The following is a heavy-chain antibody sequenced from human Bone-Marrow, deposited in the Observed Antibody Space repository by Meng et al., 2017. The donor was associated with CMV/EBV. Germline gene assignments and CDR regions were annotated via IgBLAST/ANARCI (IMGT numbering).Heavy chain of an antibody. V-gene: IGHV3-74*01. D-gene: IGHD7-27*01. Sequence: ASGFNFTDYWRHWVRQAPGEGLVWVARINIEGNRSPTTKYADFVKGRFTISRDNAQSTLYLQMNSLRIEDTALYYCIRSTASGTDYWGWGKGTLVTVSS. CDR3: IRSTASGTDYWG. CDR1: GFNFTDYW. CDR2: INIEGNRSPTT. J-gene: IGHJ4*02.